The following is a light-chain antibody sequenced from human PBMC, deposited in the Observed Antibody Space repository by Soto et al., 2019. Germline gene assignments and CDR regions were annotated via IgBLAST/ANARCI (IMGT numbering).Light chain of an antibody. Sequence: EIVLTQSPGTLSLSPGERATLSCRASQSVSSSYLAWYQQKPGQAPRLLIYSVSSRATGIPDRFSGSGSGTDFPLTISRLEPEDFAVYYCHHYVNSHPITFGQGTRLEIK. J-gene: IGKJ5*01. V-gene: IGKV3-20*01. CDR3: HHYVNSHPIT. CDR2: SVS. CDR1: QSVSSSY.